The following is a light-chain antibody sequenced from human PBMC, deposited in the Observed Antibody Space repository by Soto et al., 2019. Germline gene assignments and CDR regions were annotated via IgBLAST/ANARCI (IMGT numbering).Light chain of an antibody. CDR2: GAT. CDR3: QTSYSSPMYT. J-gene: IGKJ2*01. CDR1: QSINID. V-gene: IGKV1-39*01. Sequence: DIQMTQSPSSLSASVGDTVTITCRASQSINIDLNWYQQTPGRAPKLLICGATSLQAGVPSRFSGSGSGTEFTLTISSLQPEDFATYFCQTSYSSPMYTFGQGTKLEI.